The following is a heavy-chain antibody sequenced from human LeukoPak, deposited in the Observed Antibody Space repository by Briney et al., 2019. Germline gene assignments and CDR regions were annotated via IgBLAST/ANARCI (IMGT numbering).Heavy chain of an antibody. Sequence: GGSLRLSCAATGFTFHGYVMHWVRQAPGRGLEWVANIKHDGSGEYYVDSVKDRFTISRDNAKNSMYLHMNSLRAEDTAVYYCASYCSGGSCCDYWGRGIMVTVSS. CDR3: ASYCSGGSCCDY. V-gene: IGHV3-7*05. J-gene: IGHJ4*02. D-gene: IGHD2-15*01. CDR1: GFTFHGYV. CDR2: IKHDGSGE.